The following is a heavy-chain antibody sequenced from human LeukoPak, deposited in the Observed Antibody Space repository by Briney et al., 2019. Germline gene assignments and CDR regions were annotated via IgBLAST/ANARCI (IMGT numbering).Heavy chain of an antibody. Sequence: GGSLRLSCAASGFTFSSYSMNWVRQAPGKGLEWVSSISSSSSYIYHADSVEGRFTISRDNAKNSLYLQMNSLRAEDTAVYYCARVVDTAMVTVDYWGQGTLVTVSS. CDR2: ISSSSSYI. V-gene: IGHV3-21*01. CDR1: GFTFSSYS. D-gene: IGHD5-18*01. J-gene: IGHJ4*02. CDR3: ARVVDTAMVTVDY.